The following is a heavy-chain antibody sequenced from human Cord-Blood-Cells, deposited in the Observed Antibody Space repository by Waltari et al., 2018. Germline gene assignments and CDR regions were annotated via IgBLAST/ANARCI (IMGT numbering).Heavy chain of an antibody. CDR1: GFTFSSYA. CDR2: ISDDGSNK. V-gene: IGHV3-30*04. Sequence: QVQLVESGGGVVQPGRSLRLSCAASGFTFSSYAMHWVRQAPGKGLEWVAVISDDGSNKYYADSVKGRFTISRDNSKNTLYLQMNSLRAEDTAVYYCARGFNWNYFDYWGQGTLVTVSS. D-gene: IGHD1-20*01. J-gene: IGHJ4*02. CDR3: ARGFNWNYFDY.